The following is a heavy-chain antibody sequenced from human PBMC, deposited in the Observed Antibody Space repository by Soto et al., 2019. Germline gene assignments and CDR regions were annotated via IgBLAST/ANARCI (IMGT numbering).Heavy chain of an antibody. CDR3: ARVSDDYDILTGYYTGDSYGMDV. CDR1: GGTFSSYA. Sequence: ASVKVSCKASGGTFSSYAISWVRQAPGQGLEWMGGIIPIFGTANYAQKFQGRVTITADKSTSTAYMELSSLRSEDTAVYYCARVSDDYDILTGYYTGDSYGMDVWGQGTTVTVSS. V-gene: IGHV1-69*06. CDR2: IIPIFGTA. D-gene: IGHD3-9*01. J-gene: IGHJ6*02.